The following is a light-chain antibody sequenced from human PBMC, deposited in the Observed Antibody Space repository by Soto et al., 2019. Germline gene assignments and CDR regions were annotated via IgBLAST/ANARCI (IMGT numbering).Light chain of an antibody. J-gene: IGKJ1*01. CDR3: RQCDSYPT. CDR1: HNIDRW. Sequence: DIQMTQSPSTLSASVGDRVTITCRASHNIDRWLAWYQQKPGKAPKLLIYDASTLESGVPSRFSGSGSGTEFTVIISSLQPPDFATYYCRQCDSYPTFGQGTKVEIK. V-gene: IGKV1-5*01. CDR2: DAS.